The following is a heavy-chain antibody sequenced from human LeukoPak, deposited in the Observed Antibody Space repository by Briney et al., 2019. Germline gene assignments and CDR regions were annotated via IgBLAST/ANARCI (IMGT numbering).Heavy chain of an antibody. CDR3: ATAIF. V-gene: IGHV3-21*04. J-gene: IGHJ4*02. CDR1: GFTFSSYS. D-gene: IGHD3-3*01. CDR2: ISSSSSYI. Sequence: PGGSLRLSCAASGFTFSSYSMNWVRQAPGKGLEWVSSISSSSSYIYYAGSVKGRFTISRDNSKNTLYLQMNSLRADDTAVYYCATAIFWGQGTLVTVSS.